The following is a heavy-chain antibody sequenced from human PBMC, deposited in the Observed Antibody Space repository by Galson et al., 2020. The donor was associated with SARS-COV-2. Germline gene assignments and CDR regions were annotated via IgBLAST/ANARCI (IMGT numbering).Heavy chain of an antibody. CDR2: ISSSSSYI. V-gene: IGHV3-21*01. CDR1: GFTFSSYS. J-gene: IGHJ4*02. D-gene: IGHD3-22*01. Sequence: GGSLRLSCAASGFTFSSYSMNWVRQAPGKGLEWVSSISSSSSYIYYADSVKGRFTISRDNAKNSLYLQMNSLRAEDTAVYYCARLVGGDYYDSSGYYYVPDYWGQGTLVTVSS. CDR3: ARLVGGDYYDSSGYYYVPDY.